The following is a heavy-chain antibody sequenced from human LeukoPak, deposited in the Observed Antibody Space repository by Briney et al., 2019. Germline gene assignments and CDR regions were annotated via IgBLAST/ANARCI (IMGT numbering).Heavy chain of an antibody. V-gene: IGHV1-24*01. CDR3: ATASDIVVVPYAFDI. D-gene: IGHD2-2*01. Sequence: ASVKVSCKVSGYTHTELSVHWVRQAPGKGLEWMGGFDPEDGETIYAQKFQGRVTMTEDTSTDTAYMELSSLRSEDTAVYYCATASDIVVVPYAFDIWGQGTMVTVSS. CDR1: GYTHTELS. CDR2: FDPEDGET. J-gene: IGHJ3*02.